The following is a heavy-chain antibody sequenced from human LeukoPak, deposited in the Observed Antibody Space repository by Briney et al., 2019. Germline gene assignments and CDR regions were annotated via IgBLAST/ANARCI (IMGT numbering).Heavy chain of an antibody. D-gene: IGHD4-17*01. CDR3: AKEGDYGDYNY. Sequence: PGGSLRLSCAASGFTFSSYGMHWVRQAPGKGLEWVAVISYDGSNKYYADSVKSRFTISRDNSKNTLYLQMNSLRAEDTAVYYCAKEGDYGDYNYWGQGTLVTVSS. CDR1: GFTFSSYG. V-gene: IGHV3-30*18. J-gene: IGHJ4*02. CDR2: ISYDGSNK.